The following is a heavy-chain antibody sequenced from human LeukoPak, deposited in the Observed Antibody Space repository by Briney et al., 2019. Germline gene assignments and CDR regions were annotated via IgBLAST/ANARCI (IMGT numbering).Heavy chain of an antibody. V-gene: IGHV4-39*01. CDR2: IYYSGST. J-gene: IGHJ6*02. D-gene: IGHD6-13*01. CDR1: GGSISSSSYY. Sequence: PSETLSLTCTVSGGSISSSSYYWGWIRQPPGKGLEWIGSIYYSGSTYYNPSLKSRVTISVDTSKNQFSLKLSSVTAADTAVYYCARTSSSWSIGGYYYGMDVWGQGTTVTVSS. CDR3: ARTSSSWSIGGYYYGMDV.